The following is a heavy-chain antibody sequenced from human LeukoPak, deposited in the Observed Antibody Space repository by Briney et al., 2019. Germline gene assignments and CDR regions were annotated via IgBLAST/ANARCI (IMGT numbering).Heavy chain of an antibody. CDR1: GFSFSTYW. CDR3: ARGGSNYGDFYY. CDR2: INGDGSSI. Sequence: GGSLRLSCEASGFSFSTYWMHWVRQVPGEGLVWVSRINGDGSSINYADSVKGRFTITRDNAKNTVYLQMNSLRVEDTAVYYCARGGSNYGDFYYWGQGTLVTVSS. J-gene: IGHJ4*02. D-gene: IGHD4-11*01. V-gene: IGHV3-74*01.